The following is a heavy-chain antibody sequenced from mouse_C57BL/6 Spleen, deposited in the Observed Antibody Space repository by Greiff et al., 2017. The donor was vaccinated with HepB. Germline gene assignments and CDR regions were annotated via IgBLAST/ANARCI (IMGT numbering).Heavy chain of an antibody. Sequence: QVQLQQPGAELVKPGASVKLSCKASGYTFTSYWMHWVKQRPGQGLEWIGMIHPNSGSTNYNEKFKSKATLTVDKSSSTAYMQLSSRTSEDSAVYYCARGDGYFYAMDYWGQGTSVTVSS. CDR3: ARGDGYFYAMDY. V-gene: IGHV1-64*01. CDR2: IHPNSGST. D-gene: IGHD2-3*01. J-gene: IGHJ4*01. CDR1: GYTFTSYW.